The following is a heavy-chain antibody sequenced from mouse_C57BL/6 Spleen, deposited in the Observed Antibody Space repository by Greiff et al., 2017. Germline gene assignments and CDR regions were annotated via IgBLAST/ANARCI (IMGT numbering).Heavy chain of an antibody. CDR1: GYTFTSYW. J-gene: IGHJ2*01. CDR3: ARRRGSYDGYDY. CDR2: IDPSDSYT. V-gene: IGHV1-50*01. D-gene: IGHD2-3*01. Sequence: VQLQQPGAELVKPGASVKLSCKASGYTFTSYWMQWVKQRPGQGLEWIGKIDPSDSYTNYNQKFKGKATLTVDTSSSTAYMQLSSLTSEDSAVYYCARRRGSYDGYDYWGQGTTLTVSS.